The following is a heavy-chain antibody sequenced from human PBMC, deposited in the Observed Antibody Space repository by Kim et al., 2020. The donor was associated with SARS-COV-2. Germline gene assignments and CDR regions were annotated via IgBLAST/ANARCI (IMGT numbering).Heavy chain of an antibody. CDR2: AYYIGNT. Sequence: SETLSLTCTVSGGSLSSSSYYWGWIRPPPGKGLEWIGTAYYIGNTYYTPSLKRRVTISVNTSKHQSSLMLGSVTAAATADYYSSRHPMFSSGWYVAFYY. V-gene: IGHV4-39*01. D-gene: IGHD6-19*01. CDR1: GGSLSSSSYY. CDR3: SRHPMFSSGWYVAFYY. J-gene: IGHJ6*01.